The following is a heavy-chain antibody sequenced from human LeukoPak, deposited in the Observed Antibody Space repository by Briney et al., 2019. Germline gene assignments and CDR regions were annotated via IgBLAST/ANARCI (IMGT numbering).Heavy chain of an antibody. CDR2: VDPEDGET. CDR3: ATTKGTIPYFDH. J-gene: IGHJ4*02. V-gene: IGHV1-69-2*01. D-gene: IGHD3-3*01. Sequence: VKISCKVSGYTFTDYYMYWVQQAPVKGLEWMGLVDPEDGETKYAEKFQGRVTIIADTSTDTAYMELSSLRSEDTAVYYCATTKGTIPYFDHWGQGTLVTVSS. CDR1: GYTFTDYY.